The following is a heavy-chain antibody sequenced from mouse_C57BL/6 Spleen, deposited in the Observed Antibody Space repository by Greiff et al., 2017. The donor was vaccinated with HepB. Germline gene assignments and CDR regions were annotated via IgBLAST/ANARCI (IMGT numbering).Heavy chain of an antibody. D-gene: IGHD2-3*01. V-gene: IGHV1-81*01. CDR1: GYTFTSYG. CDR3: ARWLLDWYFDV. CDR2: IYPRSGNT. J-gene: IGHJ1*03. Sequence: QVQLQQSGAELARPGASVKLSCKASGYTFTSYGISWVKQRTGQGLEWIGEIYPRSGNTYYNEKFKGKATLTADKSSSTAFMELRSLTSEDSAVYFCARWLLDWYFDVWGTGTTVTVSS.